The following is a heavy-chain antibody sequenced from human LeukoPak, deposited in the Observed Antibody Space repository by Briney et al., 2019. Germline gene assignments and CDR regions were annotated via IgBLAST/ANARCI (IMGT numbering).Heavy chain of an antibody. V-gene: IGHV4-34*01. CDR2: INHSGST. J-gene: IGHJ4*02. D-gene: IGHD6-13*01. Sequence: PSETLSLTCAVYGGSFSGYYWSWIRQPPGKGLEWIGEINHSGSTNYNPSLKSRVTISVDTSKNQFSLKLSSVTAADTAVYYCARHGGNSQQLGTFDYWGQGTLVTVSS. CDR3: ARHGGNSQQLGTFDY. CDR1: GGSFSGYY.